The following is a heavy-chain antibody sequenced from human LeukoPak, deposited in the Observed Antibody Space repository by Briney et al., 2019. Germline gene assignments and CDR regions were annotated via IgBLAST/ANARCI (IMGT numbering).Heavy chain of an antibody. CDR2: IYYSGST. CDR1: GGSISSGDYY. D-gene: IGHD3-9*01. Sequence: SETPSLTCTVSGGSISSGDYYWSWIRQPPGKGLEWIGYIYYSGSTYYNPSLKSRVTISVDTSKNQFSLKLSSVTAADTAVYYCARGGGYDIFFDYWGQGTLVTVSS. CDR3: ARGGGYDIFFDY. V-gene: IGHV4-30-4*01. J-gene: IGHJ4*02.